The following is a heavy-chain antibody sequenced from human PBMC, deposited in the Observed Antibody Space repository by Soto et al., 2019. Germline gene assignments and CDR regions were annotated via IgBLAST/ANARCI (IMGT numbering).Heavy chain of an antibody. CDR1: GYTFTSYG. CDR3: AREAIFGVVAYYYYGMDV. Sequence: ASVKVSCKASGYTFTSYGISWVRQAPGQGLEWMGWISAYNGNTNYAQKLQGRVTMTTDTSTSTAYMELRSLRSDDTAVYYCAREAIFGVVAYYYYGMDVWGQGTTVTVS. CDR2: ISAYNGNT. D-gene: IGHD3-3*01. J-gene: IGHJ6*02. V-gene: IGHV1-18*01.